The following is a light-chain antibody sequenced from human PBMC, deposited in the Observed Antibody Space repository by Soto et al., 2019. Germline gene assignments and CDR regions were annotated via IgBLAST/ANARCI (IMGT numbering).Light chain of an antibody. CDR2: EVT. CDR3: SSYAASNSYYFV. CDR1: SSDVGGYNY. J-gene: IGLJ3*02. V-gene: IGLV2-8*01. Sequence: QSVLTQPPSASGSPGQSVTISCTGTSSDVGGYNYVSWYQQYPGRAPKLMIYEVTKRPSGVPDRFSGSKSDNTASLTVSGLQAEDEADYYCSSYAASNSYYFVFGGGTKLTVL.